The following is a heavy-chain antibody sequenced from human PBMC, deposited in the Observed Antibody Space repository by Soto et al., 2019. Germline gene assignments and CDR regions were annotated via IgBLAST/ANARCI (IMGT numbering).Heavy chain of an antibody. J-gene: IGHJ4*02. V-gene: IGHV4-39*01. Sequence: LTCRVSDGSMNSDSSYWGWIRQPPGKWLEWIGVINHSGSTYHNLSLKGRVTMSVDASRNQFSLKLTSMTAADTAVYYCARLGGYVSVGYYYLWDSWGQGTLVTVSS. CDR2: INHSGST. D-gene: IGHD3-22*01. CDR1: DGSMNSDSSY. CDR3: ARLGGYVSVGYYYLWDS.